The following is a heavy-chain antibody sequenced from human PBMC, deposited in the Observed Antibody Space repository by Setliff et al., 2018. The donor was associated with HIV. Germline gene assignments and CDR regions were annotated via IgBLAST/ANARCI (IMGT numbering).Heavy chain of an antibody. CDR2: ISPDGSST. CDR3: VRVVTIFSTGPHFDP. V-gene: IGHV3-74*03. D-gene: IGHD3-3*01. J-gene: IGHJ5*02. CDR1: GFTFSNNW. Sequence: GALRLSCAASGFTFSNNWIHWVRQTAEKGLVWVSRISPDGSSTMYADSVKGRFTISRDNAKNTVYLQMNSLRAEDTAVYYCVRVVTIFSTGPHFDPWGQGTLVTV.